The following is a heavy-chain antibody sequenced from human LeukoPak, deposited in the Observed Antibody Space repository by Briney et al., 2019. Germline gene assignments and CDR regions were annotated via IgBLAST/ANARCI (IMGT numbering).Heavy chain of an antibody. Sequence: ASVKVSCKASGYTFTSYAMNWVRQAPGQGLEWMGWINTNTGNPTYAQGFTGRFVFSLDTSVSTAYLQISSLKAEDTAVYYCARVLYCSGSSCYSLRDWGQGTLVTVSS. D-gene: IGHD2-15*01. CDR3: ARVLYCSGSSCYSLRD. J-gene: IGHJ4*02. CDR2: INTNTGNP. CDR1: GYTFTSYA. V-gene: IGHV7-4-1*02.